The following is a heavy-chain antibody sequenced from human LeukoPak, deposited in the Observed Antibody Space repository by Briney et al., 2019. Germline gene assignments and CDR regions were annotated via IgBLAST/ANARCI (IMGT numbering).Heavy chain of an antibody. V-gene: IGHV1-18*01. CDR1: GYTFTSYG. Sequence: ASVKVSCKASGYTFTSYGISWVRQAPGQELEWMGWISAYNGNTNYAQKLQGRVTMTTDTSTSTAYMELRSLRSDDTAVYYCARDGPGVVVAPAASYYYYGMDVWGQGTTVTVSS. CDR3: ARDGPGVVVAPAASYYYYGMDV. CDR2: ISAYNGNT. J-gene: IGHJ6*02. D-gene: IGHD2-2*01.